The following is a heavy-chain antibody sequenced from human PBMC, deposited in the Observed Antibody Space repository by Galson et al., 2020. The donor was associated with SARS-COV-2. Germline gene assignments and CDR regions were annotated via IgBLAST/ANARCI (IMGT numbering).Heavy chain of an antibody. D-gene: IGHD3-3*01. CDR2: IDPSDSYT. V-gene: IGHV5-10-1*01. CDR1: GYSFTSYW. Sequence: HGESLKISCKGSGYSFTSYWISWVRQLPGKGLEWMGRIDPSDSYTNYSPSFQGHVTISADKSISTAYLQWSSLKASDTAMHYCARWRTDFWSGYHDYWGQGTLVTVSS. CDR3: ARWRTDFWSGYHDY. J-gene: IGHJ4*02.